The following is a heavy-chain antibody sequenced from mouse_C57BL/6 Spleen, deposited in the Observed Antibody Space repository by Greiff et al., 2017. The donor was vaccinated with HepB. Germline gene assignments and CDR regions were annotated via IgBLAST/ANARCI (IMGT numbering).Heavy chain of an antibody. CDR1: GYTFTSYT. V-gene: IGHV1-4*01. CDR3: ARKGYDVEAWFAY. D-gene: IGHD2-2*01. Sequence: VQLQQSGAELARPGASVKMSCKASGYTFTSYTMHWVKQRPGQGLEWIGYINPSSGYTKYNQKFKDKATLTADKSSSTAYMQLSSLTSEDSAVYYCARKGYDVEAWFAYWGQGTLVTVSA. J-gene: IGHJ3*01. CDR2: INPSSGYT.